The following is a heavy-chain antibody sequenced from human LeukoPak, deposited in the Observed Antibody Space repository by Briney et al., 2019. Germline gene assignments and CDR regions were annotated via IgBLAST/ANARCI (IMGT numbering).Heavy chain of an antibody. V-gene: IGHV1-46*01. CDR2: INPSGGST. CDR3: ASGDDYGGNPYDY. Sequence: ASVKVSCKASGYTFTSYYMHWVRQAPGQGLEGMGIINPSGGSTSYAQKFQGRVTMTRDTSISTAYMELSRLRSDDTAVYYCASGDDYGGNPYDYWGQGTLVTVSS. CDR1: GYTFTSYY. D-gene: IGHD4-23*01. J-gene: IGHJ4*02.